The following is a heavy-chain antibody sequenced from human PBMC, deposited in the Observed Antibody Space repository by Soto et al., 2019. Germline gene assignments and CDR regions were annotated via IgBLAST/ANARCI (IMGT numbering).Heavy chain of an antibody. J-gene: IGHJ6*03. CDR2: IWYDGSNK. V-gene: IGHV3-33*01. D-gene: IGHD3-10*01. CDR3: ARDGYGSGRNYYYYYYYMDV. Sequence: GGSLRLSCAASGFTFSSYGMHWVRQAPGKGLEWVAVIWYDGSNKYYADSVKGRFTISRDNSKNTLYLQMNSLRAEDTAVYYCARDGYGSGRNYYYYYYYMDVWGKGTTVTVSS. CDR1: GFTFSSYG.